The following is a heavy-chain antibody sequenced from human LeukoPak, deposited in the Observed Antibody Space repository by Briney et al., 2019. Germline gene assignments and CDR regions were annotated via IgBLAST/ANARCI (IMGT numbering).Heavy chain of an antibody. Sequence: GGSLRLSCAASGFTFSSIAMTWVRQAPGKGLEWVSTIRGNGDTAYNADSVRGRFAISRDDSKNALFLQMNSLRLEDTAIYYCAKGQELDDGVFDSWGQGTRVTVSS. CDR1: GFTFSSIA. D-gene: IGHD1-1*01. V-gene: IGHV3-23*01. CDR2: IRGNGDTA. CDR3: AKGQELDDGVFDS. J-gene: IGHJ4*02.